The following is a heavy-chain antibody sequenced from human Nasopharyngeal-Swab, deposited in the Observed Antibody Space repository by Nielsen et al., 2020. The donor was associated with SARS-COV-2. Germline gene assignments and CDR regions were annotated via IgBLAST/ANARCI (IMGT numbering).Heavy chain of an antibody. Sequence: GPTLVKPTQTLTLTCTFSGFSLSTSGMCVSWIRQPPGKALEWLALIDWDDDKYYSTSLKTRLTISKDTSKNQVVLTMTNMDPVDTATYYCARSTSSIAVAVNFDYWGQGTLVTVSS. D-gene: IGHD6-19*01. CDR1: GFSLSTSGMC. V-gene: IGHV2-70*01. CDR3: ARSTSSIAVAVNFDY. CDR2: IDWDDDK. J-gene: IGHJ4*02.